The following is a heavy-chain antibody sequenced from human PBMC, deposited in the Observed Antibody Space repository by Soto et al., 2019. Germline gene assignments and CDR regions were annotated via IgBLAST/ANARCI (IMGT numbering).Heavy chain of an antibody. CDR1: GFTFSNAW. CDR3: TTDDYGGKEYYFDY. V-gene: IGHV3-15*07. D-gene: IGHD4-17*01. Sequence: GGSLRLSCAASGFTFSNAWMNWVRQAPGKGLEWVGRIKSKTDGGTTDYAAPVKGRFTISRGDSKNTLYLQMNSLKTEDTAVYYCTTDDYGGKEYYFDYWGQGTLVTVSS. CDR2: IKSKTDGGTT. J-gene: IGHJ4*02.